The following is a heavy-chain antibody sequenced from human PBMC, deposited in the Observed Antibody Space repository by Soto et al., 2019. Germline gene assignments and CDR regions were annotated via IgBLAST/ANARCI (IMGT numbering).Heavy chain of an antibody. CDR2: INHIGST. D-gene: IGHD2-2*01. CDR3: AREGASTSYAFDI. V-gene: IGHV4-34*01. Sequence: SETLSLTCAVYGGSFSGYYWSWIRQPPGKGLEWIGEINHIGSTNYNPSLKSRFSISVDTSKNQFSLKLSSVTAADTAVYYCAREGASTSYAFDIWGQGTMVTVSS. J-gene: IGHJ3*02. CDR1: GGSFSGYY.